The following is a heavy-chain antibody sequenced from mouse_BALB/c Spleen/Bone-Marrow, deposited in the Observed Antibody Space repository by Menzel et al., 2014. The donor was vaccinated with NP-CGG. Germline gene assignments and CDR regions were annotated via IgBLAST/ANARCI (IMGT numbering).Heavy chain of an antibody. J-gene: IGHJ3*01. D-gene: IGHD1-1*01. CDR1: GFNIKDTY. V-gene: IGHV14-3*02. CDR2: IDPANGNT. Sequence: EVHLVESGAELVKPGASVKLSCTASGFNIKDTYMHWVKQRPEQGLEWIGRIDPANGNTKYDPKFQGKATITADTSSNTAYLQLSSLTSEETAVYYCARKGNYGTWFACSGQGTLVAVSA. CDR3: ARKGNYGTWFAC.